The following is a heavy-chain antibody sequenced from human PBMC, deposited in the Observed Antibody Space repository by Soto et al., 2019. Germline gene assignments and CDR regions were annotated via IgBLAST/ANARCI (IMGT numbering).Heavy chain of an antibody. CDR3: ASTNSGSYYRPLGY. D-gene: IGHD1-26*01. J-gene: IGHJ4*02. V-gene: IGHV4-39*01. Sequence: SETLSLTCTVSGGSISSSSYYWGWIRQPPGKGLEWIGSIYYSGSTYYNPSLKSRVTISVDTSKNQFSLKLSSVTAAGTAVYYCASTNSGSYYRPLGYWGQGTLVTVSS. CDR1: GGSISSSSYY. CDR2: IYYSGST.